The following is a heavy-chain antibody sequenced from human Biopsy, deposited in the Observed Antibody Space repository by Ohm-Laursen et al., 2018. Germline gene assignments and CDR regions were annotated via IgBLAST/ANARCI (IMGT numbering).Heavy chain of an antibody. J-gene: IGHJ2*01. CDR3: ARHAPSYSGSYWRYFDL. D-gene: IGHD1-26*01. CDR2: IYYTGST. V-gene: IGHV4-59*08. Sequence: SDTLSLTCTVSGGSISSYYWSWIRQPPGKGLEWIGYIYYTGSTNYNSSLKSQVTISVDTSMNHLSLSLTSGTAADTAVYYCARHAPSYSGSYWRYFDLWGRGTLVTVSS. CDR1: GGSISSYY.